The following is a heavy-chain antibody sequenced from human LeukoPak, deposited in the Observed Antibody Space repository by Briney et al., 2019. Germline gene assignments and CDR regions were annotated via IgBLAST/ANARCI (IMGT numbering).Heavy chain of an antibody. J-gene: IGHJ6*03. D-gene: IGHD3-10*01. V-gene: IGHV3-30*02. CDR2: IRYDGSNK. CDR3: AKDSGSYNYYYYMDV. CDR1: GFTFSGSA. Sequence: GGSLRLSCAASGFTFSGSAMHWVRQAPGKGLEWVSFIRYDGSNKYYADSVKGRFTISRDNSKNTLYLQMNSLRAEDTAVYYCAKDSGSYNYYYYMDVWGKGTTVTMSS.